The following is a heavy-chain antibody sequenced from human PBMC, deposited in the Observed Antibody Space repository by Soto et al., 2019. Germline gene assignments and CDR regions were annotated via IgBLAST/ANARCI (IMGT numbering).Heavy chain of an antibody. CDR2: IYYSGST. J-gene: IGHJ6*02. Sequence: NPSETLSLTYTVSGGSISSSSSYWGWIRQPPGKGLEWIGSIYYSGSTYYNPSLKSRVTISVDTSKNQFSLKLSSVTAADTAVYYCAYGMDVWGQGTTVTASS. CDR3: AYGMDV. CDR1: GGSISSSSSY. V-gene: IGHV4-39*01.